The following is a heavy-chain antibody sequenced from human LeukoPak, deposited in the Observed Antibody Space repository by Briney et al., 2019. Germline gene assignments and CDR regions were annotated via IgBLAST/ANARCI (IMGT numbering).Heavy chain of an antibody. CDR1: GISISSSNSY. CDR3: ARQTGSGLFTLP. J-gene: IGHJ4*02. V-gene: IGHV4-39*01. Sequence: PSETLSLTCTVSGISISSSNSYWGWIRQPPGKGLEWIGSVYYTGNTYYNASLKSRVTISIDTSKNQISLRLTSVTAADTAMYYCARQTGSGLFTLPGGQGTLVTVSS. CDR2: VYYTGNT. D-gene: IGHD3/OR15-3a*01.